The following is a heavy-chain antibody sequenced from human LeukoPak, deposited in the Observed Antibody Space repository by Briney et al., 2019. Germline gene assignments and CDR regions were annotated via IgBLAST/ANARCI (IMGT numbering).Heavy chain of an antibody. CDR2: IWYDGSNK. J-gene: IGHJ4*02. CDR3: AREGGYGDYPDY. V-gene: IGHV3-33*01. Sequence: PGGSLRLSCAVSGFTFSSYGMHWVRQAPGKGLEWVAVIWYDGSNKYYADSVKGRFTISRDNSKNTLYLQMNSLRAEDTAVYYCAREGGYGDYPDYWGQGTLVTVSS. CDR1: GFTFSSYG. D-gene: IGHD5-12*01.